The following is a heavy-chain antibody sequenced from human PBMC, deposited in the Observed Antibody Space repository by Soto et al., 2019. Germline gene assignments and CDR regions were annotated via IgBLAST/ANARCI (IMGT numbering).Heavy chain of an antibody. CDR3: ARVNTTLVDHFDC. J-gene: IGHJ4*02. D-gene: IGHD5-18*01. Sequence: GGSLRLSCVVSGFSVSGSSIFWVRQATGKGLEWVSLMHRGGSTDNADSVKGRFTTSRDKSKNTLYLHMNGLRGEDTGVYYCARVNTTLVDHFDCWGQGTLVTVSS. V-gene: IGHV3-53*01. CDR1: GFSVSGSS. CDR2: MHRGGST.